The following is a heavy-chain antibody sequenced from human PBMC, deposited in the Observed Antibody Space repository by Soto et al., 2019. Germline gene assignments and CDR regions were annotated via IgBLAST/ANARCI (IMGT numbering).Heavy chain of an antibody. D-gene: IGHD3-22*01. J-gene: IGHJ6*02. Sequence: LGESLKISCKGSGYSFTSYWIGWVRQMPGKGLEWMGIIHPGDSDTRYSPSFQGQVTISADKSISTAYLQWSSLKASDTAMYYCARGGYYDSSGYYYVGSYYYYGMDVWGQGTTVTVSS. CDR1: GYSFTSYW. CDR3: ARGGYYDSSGYYYVGSYYYYGMDV. V-gene: IGHV5-51*01. CDR2: IHPGDSDT.